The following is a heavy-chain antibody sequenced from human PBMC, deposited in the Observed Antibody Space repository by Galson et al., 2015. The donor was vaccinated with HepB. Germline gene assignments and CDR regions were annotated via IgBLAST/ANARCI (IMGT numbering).Heavy chain of an antibody. V-gene: IGHV1-69*13. J-gene: IGHJ3*02. CDR2: IIPIFGTA. CDR1: GGTFSSYA. CDR3: ARDGGSSQLRLLDI. Sequence: SVKVSCKASGGTFSSYAISWVRQAPGQGLEWMGGIIPIFGTANYAQKFQGRVTITADESTSTAYMELSSLRSEDTAVYYCARDGGSSQLRLLDIWGQGTMGTVSS. D-gene: IGHD6-13*01.